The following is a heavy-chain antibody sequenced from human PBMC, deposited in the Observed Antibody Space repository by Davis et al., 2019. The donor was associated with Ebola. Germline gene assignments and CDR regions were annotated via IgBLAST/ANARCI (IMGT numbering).Heavy chain of an antibody. V-gene: IGHV4-59*01. Sequence: PSETLSLTCTVSGGSIKNYYWSWIRQPPGRGLEWIGYIFDTGNTNSNPSLNSRVTISLDTSENQFSLSLSSVTAADTAVYYCARHYQHKWALIPNWYFDLWGRGTLVTVSS. CDR1: GGSIKNYY. J-gene: IGHJ2*01. CDR3: ARHYQHKWALIPNWYFDL. CDR2: IFDTGNT. D-gene: IGHD2-21*01.